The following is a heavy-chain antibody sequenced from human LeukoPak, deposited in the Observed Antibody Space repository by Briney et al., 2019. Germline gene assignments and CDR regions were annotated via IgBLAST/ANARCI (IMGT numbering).Heavy chain of an antibody. CDR2: ITGSGDNT. Sequence: PGGSLRLSCAASGFTFTSNDMSWIRQAPGKGLEWVSAITGSGDNTYYADAVKGRFTNSRDNSKDTLYLQMNSLIAEDTAVYYCARDRIYCSGSSCYFDSWGQGTLVTVSS. CDR1: GFTFTSND. J-gene: IGHJ4*02. CDR3: ARDRIYCSGSSCYFDS. V-gene: IGHV3-23*01. D-gene: IGHD2-15*01.